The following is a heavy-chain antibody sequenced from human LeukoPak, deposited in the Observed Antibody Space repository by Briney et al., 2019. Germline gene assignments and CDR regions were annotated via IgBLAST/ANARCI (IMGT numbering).Heavy chain of an antibody. CDR1: GFTFSCYA. CDR3: AKVAYYDFWSGYIHFDY. CDR2: ISAGGGST. V-gene: IGHV3-23*01. J-gene: IGHJ4*02. Sequence: GGSLRLSCAASGFTFSCYAMSWVRQAPGKGLEWVSAISAGGGSTYYADSVKGRFTISRDNSKNTLYLQMNSLRAEDTAVYYCAKVAYYDFWSGYIHFDYWGQGTLVTVSS. D-gene: IGHD3-3*01.